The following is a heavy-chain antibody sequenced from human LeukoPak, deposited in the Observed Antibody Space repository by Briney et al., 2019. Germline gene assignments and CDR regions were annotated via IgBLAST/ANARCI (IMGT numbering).Heavy chain of an antibody. CDR1: GGSISSGGYY. Sequence: SQTLSLTCTVSGGSISSGGYYWSWIRQPPGKGLEWIGYIYHSGSTYYVPSLKSRVTISVDRSKNQFSLRLSSVTAADTAVYYCARTSDAFDIWGQGTVVTVSS. J-gene: IGHJ3*02. V-gene: IGHV4-30-2*02. CDR2: IYHSGST. CDR3: ARTSDAFDI.